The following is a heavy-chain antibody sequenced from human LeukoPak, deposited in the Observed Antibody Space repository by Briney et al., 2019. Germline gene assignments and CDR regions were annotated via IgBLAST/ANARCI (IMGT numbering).Heavy chain of an antibody. J-gene: IGHJ6*03. CDR2: IYYSGST. CDR1: GGSISSYY. D-gene: IGHD3-9*01. CDR3: ARVRRYFDRGLYYYYYMDV. V-gene: IGHV4-59*12. Sequence: SETLSLTCTVSGGSISSYYWSWIRQPPGKGLEWIGYIYYSGSTNYNPSLKSRVTISVDRSKNQFSLKLSSVTAADTAVYYCARVRRYFDRGLYYYYYMDVWGKGTTVTVSS.